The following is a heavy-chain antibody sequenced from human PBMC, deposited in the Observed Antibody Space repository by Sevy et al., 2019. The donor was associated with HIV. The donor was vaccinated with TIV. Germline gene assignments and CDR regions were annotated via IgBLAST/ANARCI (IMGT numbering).Heavy chain of an antibody. CDR3: APVGGQKGRAVPAAPHFDY. CDR1: GGSFSGYY. Sequence: SEILSLTCAVYGGSFSGYYWSWIRQPPGKGLEWVGEINHSGSTNYNPSLKSRVTISVDTSKNQFSLKLSSVTAADTAVYYCAPVGGQKGRAVPAAPHFDYWGQGTLVTVSS. D-gene: IGHD2-2*01. V-gene: IGHV4-34*01. CDR2: INHSGST. J-gene: IGHJ4*02.